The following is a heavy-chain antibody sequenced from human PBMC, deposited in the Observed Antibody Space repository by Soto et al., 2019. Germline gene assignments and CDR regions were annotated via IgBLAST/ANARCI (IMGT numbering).Heavy chain of an antibody. V-gene: IGHV1-18*01. CDR2: ISAYNGNT. Sequence: GASLKVSCKASGYTFTSYGISWVRQAPGQGLEWMGWISAYNGNTNYAQKLQGRVTMTTDTSTSTAYMELRSLRSDDTAVYYCARDFHERRGYRYLRNPWGQGTLVTVS. CDR1: GYTFTSYG. J-gene: IGHJ5*02. D-gene: IGHD5-18*01. CDR3: ARDFHERRGYRYLRNP.